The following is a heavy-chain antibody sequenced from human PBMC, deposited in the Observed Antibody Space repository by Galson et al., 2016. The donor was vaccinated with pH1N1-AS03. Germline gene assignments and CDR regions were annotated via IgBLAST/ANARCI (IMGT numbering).Heavy chain of an antibody. CDR3: ARVSAIRFMEWMPNSNWFDP. V-gene: IGHV3-74*01. J-gene: IGHJ5*02. CDR1: GFSFSSCG. CDR2: ISSDGASS. Sequence: SLRLSCAASGFSFSSCGMHWVRQAPGRGPEWVSRISSDGASSDYADSVNGRFTVSRDNAKNTLYLQMNSLRVGDTAMYYCARVSAIRFMEWMPNSNWFDPWGQGTLVTVSS. D-gene: IGHD3-3*01.